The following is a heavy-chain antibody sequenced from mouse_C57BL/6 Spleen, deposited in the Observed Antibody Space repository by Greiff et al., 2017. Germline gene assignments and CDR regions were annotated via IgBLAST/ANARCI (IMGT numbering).Heavy chain of an antibody. V-gene: IGHV1-52*01. CDR2: IDPYDSET. Sequence: QVQLQQPGAELVRPGASVKLSCKASGYTFTSYWMHWVKQRPIQGLEWIGNIDPYDSETHYNQKFKDKATLTVDKSSSTAYMQLSSLTSESSAVYYCARSAGGSPPFDYWGHGTTLTVSS. CDR3: ARSAGGSPPFDY. D-gene: IGHD1-1*01. J-gene: IGHJ2*01. CDR1: GYTFTSYW.